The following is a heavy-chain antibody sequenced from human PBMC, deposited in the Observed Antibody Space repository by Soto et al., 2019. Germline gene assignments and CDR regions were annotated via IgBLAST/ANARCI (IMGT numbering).Heavy chain of an antibody. CDR2: MNPNSGNT. J-gene: IGHJ5*02. V-gene: IGHV1-8*01. CDR1: GYTFTSYD. Sequence: GASVKVSCKASGYTFTSYDINWVRQATGQGLEWMGWMNPNSGNTGYAQKFQGRVAMTRNTSISTAYMELSSLRSEDTAVYYCALTWGYCSSTSCYKGNWFDPWGQGTLVTSP. D-gene: IGHD2-2*02. CDR3: ALTWGYCSSTSCYKGNWFDP.